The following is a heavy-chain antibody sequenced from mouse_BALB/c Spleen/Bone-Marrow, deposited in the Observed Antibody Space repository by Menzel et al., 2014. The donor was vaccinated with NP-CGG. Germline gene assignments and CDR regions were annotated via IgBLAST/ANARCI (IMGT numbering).Heavy chain of an antibody. Sequence: DVMLVESGGGLVKPGGSLKLSCAASGFAFSSYVMSWVRQTPEKRLEWVATISSGGSYTYYPDSVKGRFTISRDNARNTLYLQMSSLRSEDTALYYCARVLRVYAMDYWGQGTSVTVSS. CDR1: GFAFSSYV. D-gene: IGHD2-4*01. J-gene: IGHJ4*01. CDR3: ARVLRVYAMDY. CDR2: ISSGGSYT. V-gene: IGHV5-9*02.